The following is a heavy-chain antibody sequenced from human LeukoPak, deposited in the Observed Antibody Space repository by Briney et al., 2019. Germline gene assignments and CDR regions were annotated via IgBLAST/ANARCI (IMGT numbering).Heavy chain of an antibody. Sequence: SETLSLTCTVSGGSISSYYWSWIRQPPGKGLEWIGYIYYSGSTNYNPSLKSRVTISVDTSKNQFSLKLSSVTAADTAVYYCARVAPPPGVVVIAPRSTYYYYYGMDVWGQGTTVTVSS. CDR3: ARVAPPPGVVVIAPRSTYYYYYGMDV. V-gene: IGHV4-59*01. CDR2: IYYSGST. D-gene: IGHD2-21*01. J-gene: IGHJ6*02. CDR1: GGSISSYY.